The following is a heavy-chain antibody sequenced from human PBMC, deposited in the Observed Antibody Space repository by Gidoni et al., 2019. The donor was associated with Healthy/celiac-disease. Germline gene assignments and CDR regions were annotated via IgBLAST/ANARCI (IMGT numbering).Heavy chain of an antibody. CDR2: ISGSGGST. CDR3: AIDPSVLRFLEWSHFDY. V-gene: IGHV3-23*01. J-gene: IGHJ4*02. Sequence: EVQLLESGGGLVQPGGSLRLSCAASGFTFSSYAMSWVRQAPGKGLEWVSAISGSGGSTYYADSVKGRFTISRDNSKNTLYLQMNSLRAEDTAVYYCAIDPSVLRFLEWSHFDYWGQGTLVTVSS. CDR1: GFTFSSYA. D-gene: IGHD3-3*01.